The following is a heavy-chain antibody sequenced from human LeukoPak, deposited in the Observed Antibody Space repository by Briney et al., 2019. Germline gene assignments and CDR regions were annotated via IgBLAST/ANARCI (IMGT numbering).Heavy chain of an antibody. D-gene: IGHD6-19*01. CDR2: ISSSSSYI. V-gene: IGHV3-21*01. Sequence: PGGSLRLSCAASGFTFSSYSINWVRQAPGKGLEWVSSISSSSSYIYYADSVKGRFTISRDNAKNSLYLQMNSLRAEDTAVYYCARAYSSGWYNWFDPWGQGTLVTVSS. J-gene: IGHJ5*02. CDR1: GFTFSSYS. CDR3: ARAYSSGWYNWFDP.